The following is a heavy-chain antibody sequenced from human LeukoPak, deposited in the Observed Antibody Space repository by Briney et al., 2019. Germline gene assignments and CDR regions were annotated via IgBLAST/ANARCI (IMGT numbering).Heavy chain of an antibody. CDR2: INPNSGGT. CDR3: ALNYYGSGKVDY. V-gene: IGHV1-2*02. CDR1: GYTFTNYA. J-gene: IGHJ4*02. D-gene: IGHD3-10*01. Sequence: GASVKVSCKASGYTFTNYAMKWVRQAPGQGLEWMGWINPNSGGTNYAQKFQGRVTMTRDTSISTAYMELSRLRSDDTAVYYCALNYYGSGKVDYWGQGTLVTVSS.